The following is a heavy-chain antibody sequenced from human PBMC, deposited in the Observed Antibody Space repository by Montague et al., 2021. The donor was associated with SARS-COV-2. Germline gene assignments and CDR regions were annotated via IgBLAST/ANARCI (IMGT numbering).Heavy chain of an antibody. D-gene: IGHD3-10*01. CDR2: IYFLGNT. CDR1: GDSVSNDRYY. J-gene: IGHJ5*02. V-gene: IGHV4-39*01. CDR3: ARSAMIRGVLTSLFDP. Sequence: SETLSLTCTVSGDSVSNDRYYWGWIRQSPGKGLEWIGTIYFLGNTYYSPSLKSRVTMSVDTSKNQLSLRLTSVTASDTAIYYCARSAMIRGVLTSLFDPWGQGTLVTVSS.